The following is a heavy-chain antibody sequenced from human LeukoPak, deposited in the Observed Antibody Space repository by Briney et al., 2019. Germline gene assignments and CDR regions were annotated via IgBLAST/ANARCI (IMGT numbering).Heavy chain of an antibody. CDR3: ARRLARGGDY. V-gene: IGHV4-39*01. D-gene: IGHD3-16*01. J-gene: IGHJ4*02. Sequence: PSETLSLTCTVSGGSISSSSYYWGWIRQPPGKGLEWFGNPYYSGSTYYNPSLKSRVTISVDTSKNQFSLKLSSVTAADTAVYYCARRLARGGDYWGQGTLVTVSS. CDR2: PYYSGST. CDR1: GGSISSSSYY.